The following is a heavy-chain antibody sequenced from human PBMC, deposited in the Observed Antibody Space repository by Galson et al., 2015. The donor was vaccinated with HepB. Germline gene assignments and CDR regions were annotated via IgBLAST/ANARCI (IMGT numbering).Heavy chain of an antibody. Sequence: QSGAEVKKPGESLKISCKGSGYSFTSYWIGWVRQMPGKGLEWMGIIYPGDSDTRYSPSFQGQVTISADKPISTAYLQWSSLKASDTAMYYCARQADYYGSGSYSGDWFDPWGQGTLVTVSS. CDR1: GYSFTSYW. J-gene: IGHJ5*02. CDR3: ARQADYYGSGSYSGDWFDP. CDR2: IYPGDSDT. V-gene: IGHV5-51*04. D-gene: IGHD3-10*01.